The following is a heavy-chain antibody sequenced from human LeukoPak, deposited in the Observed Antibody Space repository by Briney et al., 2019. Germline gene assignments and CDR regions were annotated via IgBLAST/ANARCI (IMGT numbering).Heavy chain of an antibody. CDR1: GYTFIGYY. Sequence: ASVKVSCKASGYTFIGYYLHWVRQAPGLGLEWMGWINPNGGATTYAHKFEGRVTITRDMSITTAYMELSGLESDDTAVYYCARGFYSLLIDIWGQGTLVTVSS. D-gene: IGHD3-3*01. CDR3: ARGFYSLLIDI. CDR2: INPNGGAT. V-gene: IGHV1-2*02. J-gene: IGHJ3*02.